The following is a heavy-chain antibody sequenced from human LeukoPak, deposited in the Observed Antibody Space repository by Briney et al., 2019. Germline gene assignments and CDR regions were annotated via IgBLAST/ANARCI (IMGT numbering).Heavy chain of an antibody. CDR2: ISYDGSNK. J-gene: IGHJ4*02. CDR1: GFTFSSYG. D-gene: IGHD5-12*01. CDR3: AKWVRGYSGYEPGDFDY. V-gene: IGHV3-30*18. Sequence: HPGRSLRLSCAASGFTFSSYGMHWVRQAPGKGLEWVAVISYDGSNKYYADSVKGRFTISRDNSKNTLYLQMNSLRAEDTAVYYCAKWVRGYSGYEPGDFDYWGQGTLVTVSS.